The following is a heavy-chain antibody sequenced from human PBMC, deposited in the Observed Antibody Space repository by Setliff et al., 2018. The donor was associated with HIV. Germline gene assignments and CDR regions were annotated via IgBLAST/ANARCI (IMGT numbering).Heavy chain of an antibody. J-gene: IGHJ4*02. V-gene: IGHV4-39*02. CDR3: ARSSGYYSTVFY. CDR2: IYYSGST. Sequence: SETLSLTCTVSGGSISSSSYYWGWIRQPPGKGLEWIGSIYYSGSTYYNPSLKSRVTISLDTSKNRFSLNLRSVTAADTAVYYCARSSGYYSTVFYWGQGTRVTVSS. D-gene: IGHD3-22*01. CDR1: GGSISSSSYY.